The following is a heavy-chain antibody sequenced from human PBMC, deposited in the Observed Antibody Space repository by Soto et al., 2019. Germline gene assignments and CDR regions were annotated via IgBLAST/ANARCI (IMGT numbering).Heavy chain of an antibody. CDR1: YDSISTSNYY. D-gene: IGHD5-12*01. CDR3: ARHPNSGYDFDF. J-gene: IGHJ4*02. V-gene: IGHV4-39*01. Sequence: SETLSLTCTVSYDSISTSNYYWAWIRQSPGKGLEWVASIFYSGHSYSNPSLKSRVTISVDTSKNQFSLDLSSVTAADTAVYYCARHPNSGYDFDFWGQGTQVTVSS. CDR2: IFYSGHS.